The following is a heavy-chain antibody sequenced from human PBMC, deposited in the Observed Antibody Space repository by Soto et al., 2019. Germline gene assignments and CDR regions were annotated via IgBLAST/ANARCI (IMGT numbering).Heavy chain of an antibody. CDR3: AKGSHYDILTAYHAFYF. CDR1: GFIFSNYA. J-gene: IGHJ4*02. Sequence: EVQLLESGGGLVQPGGSLRLSCSASGFIFSNYAMSWVRQAPGKGLEWVSSTSGGGGGTHYADSVKGRFTISRDNSKNTLHLQMNRLRAEDTAVYYCAKGSHYDILTAYHAFYFWGQGTLVTVSS. D-gene: IGHD3-9*01. CDR2: TSGGGGGT. V-gene: IGHV3-23*01.